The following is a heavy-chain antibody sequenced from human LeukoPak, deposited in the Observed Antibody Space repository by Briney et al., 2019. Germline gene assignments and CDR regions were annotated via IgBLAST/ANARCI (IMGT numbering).Heavy chain of an antibody. D-gene: IGHD2-21*01. CDR2: ISDSGNT. CDR3: AKAPVTTCRGAYCYPFDY. CDR1: GFTFSSYA. V-gene: IGHV3-23*01. Sequence: PGGSLRLSCAASGFTFSSYAMSWVRQAPGKGLEWVSAISDSGNTYHADSVKGRFTISGDSSKNTLFLQMNRLRPEDAAVYYCAKAPVTTCRGAYCYPFDYWGQGTLVTVSS. J-gene: IGHJ4*02.